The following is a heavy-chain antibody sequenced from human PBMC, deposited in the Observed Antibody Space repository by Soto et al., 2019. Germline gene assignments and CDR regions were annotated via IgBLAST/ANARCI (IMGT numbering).Heavy chain of an antibody. CDR1: GFTFSSYA. CDR2: ISYDGSNK. V-gene: IGHV3-30-3*01. CDR3: ARDQRQLYYYYGMDV. J-gene: IGHJ6*02. D-gene: IGHD6-13*01. Sequence: GGSLRLSCAASGFTFSSYAMHWVRQAPGKGLEWVAVISYDGSNKYYADSVKGRFTISRDNSKNTLYLQMNSLRAEDTAVYYCARDQRQLYYYYGMDVWGQGTTVTV.